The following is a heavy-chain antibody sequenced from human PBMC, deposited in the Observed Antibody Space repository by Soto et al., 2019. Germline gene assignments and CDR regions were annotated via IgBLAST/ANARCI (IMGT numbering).Heavy chain of an antibody. D-gene: IGHD6-13*01. V-gene: IGHV1-69*13. CDR3: ARDYGSGWYRWFDP. J-gene: IGHJ5*02. CDR1: GGTFSSYA. CDR2: IIPIFGTA. Sequence: ASVKVSCKASGGTFSSYAISWLRQAPAQGLAWMGGIIPIFGTANYGRKFQGRVTITADESTSTAYMELSSLRSEDTAGYYCARDYGSGWYRWFDPWGQGTLVTVSS.